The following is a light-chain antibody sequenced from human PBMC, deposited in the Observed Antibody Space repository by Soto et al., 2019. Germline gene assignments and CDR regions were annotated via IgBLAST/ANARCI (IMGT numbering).Light chain of an antibody. CDR2: GAS. CDR1: QSVISNY. V-gene: IGKV3-20*01. Sequence: DIVLTQSPGTLSLSPGERATLSCRASQSVISNYLAWYQQKPGQAPRLLIYGASSRATGIPDRFSGSVSGTDLTITISSLEPEDCAVYDGQQYVNSPWTFGQGTKVDNK. CDR3: QQYVNSPWT. J-gene: IGKJ1*01.